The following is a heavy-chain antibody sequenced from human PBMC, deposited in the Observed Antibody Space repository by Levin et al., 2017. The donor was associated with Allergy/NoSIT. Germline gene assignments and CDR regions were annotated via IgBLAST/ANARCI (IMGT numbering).Heavy chain of an antibody. J-gene: IGHJ4*02. CDR3: ARGPGYSSSWSPIGY. CDR1: GGSISSGGYS. V-gene: IGHV4-30-2*01. D-gene: IGHD6-13*01. CDR2: IYHSGST. Sequence: SQTLSLTCAVSGGSISSGGYSWSWIRQPPGKGLEWIGYIYHSGSTYYNPSLKSRVTISVDRSKNQFSLKLSSVTAADTAVYYCARGPGYSSSWSPIGYWGQGTLVTVSS.